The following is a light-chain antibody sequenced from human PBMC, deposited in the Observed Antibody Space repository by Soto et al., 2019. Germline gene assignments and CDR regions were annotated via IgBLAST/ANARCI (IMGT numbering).Light chain of an antibody. Sequence: DIQMTQSPSSLSASVGDRVTITCKASQDISNYLNWYQQKPGKAPKLLIYDASNLETGVPSRSSGSGSGTDFTFTISSLQPEDIATYYCQQYDNLPPFTFGPGTKVDIK. V-gene: IGKV1-33*01. CDR1: QDISNY. CDR2: DAS. J-gene: IGKJ3*01. CDR3: QQYDNLPPFT.